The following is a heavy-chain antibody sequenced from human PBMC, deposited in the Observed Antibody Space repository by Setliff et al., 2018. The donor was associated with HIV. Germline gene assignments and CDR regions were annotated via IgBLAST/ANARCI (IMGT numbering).Heavy chain of an antibody. V-gene: IGHV3-23*01. Sequence: GGSLRLSCAASGFTFSNYDMSWVRQAPGKGLEWVSSISSRGTDTYYADSVKGRFTISRDNSKNTLYLQMNSLRVEDTAIYYCFLQSTITSWGRGALVTVSS. CDR3: FLQSTITS. D-gene: IGHD5-12*01. CDR2: ISSRGTDT. CDR1: GFTFSNYD. J-gene: IGHJ4*02.